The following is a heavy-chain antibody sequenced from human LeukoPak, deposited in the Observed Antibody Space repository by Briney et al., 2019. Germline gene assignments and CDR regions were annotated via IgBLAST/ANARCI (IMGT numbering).Heavy chain of an antibody. V-gene: IGHV3-30*18. CDR3: AKAGDGSSGFDY. J-gene: IGHJ4*02. CDR2: ISSDGSHK. CDR1: GFSFSTYD. D-gene: IGHD6-19*01. Sequence: GGSLRLACAASGFSFSTYDMHWVRQAPGKGLEWVAVISSDGSHKYWADSVKGRFTISRDNSKNTVYLQMNSLRAEDTAVYYCAKAGDGSSGFDYWGQGTLVTVSS.